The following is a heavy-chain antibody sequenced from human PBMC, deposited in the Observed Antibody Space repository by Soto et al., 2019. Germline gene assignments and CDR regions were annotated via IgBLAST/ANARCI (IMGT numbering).Heavy chain of an antibody. CDR1: SGSITNTNL. CDR3: ARQYPSPSYFDY. V-gene: IGHV4-4*02. CDR2: IYHSGST. Sequence: SETLSLTCAVSSGSITNTNLWIWVRQSPGEGLEWIGEIYHSGSTNYNPSLKSRVTMSVDKSKNQFSLRLNSVTAADTAVYYCARQYPSPSYFDYWGQGTLVTVSS. D-gene: IGHD6-6*01. J-gene: IGHJ4*02.